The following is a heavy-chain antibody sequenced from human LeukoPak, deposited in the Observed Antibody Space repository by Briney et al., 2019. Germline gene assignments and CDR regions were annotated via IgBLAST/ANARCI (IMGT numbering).Heavy chain of an antibody. J-gene: IGHJ4*02. CDR2: IIPIFGTA. V-gene: IGHV1-69*13. CDR3: ARVVIIGGLWVDY. CDR1: GGTFSSYA. D-gene: IGHD3-3*01. Sequence: ASVKVSCKXSGGTFSSYAISWVRQAPGQGLEWVGGIIPIFGTANYAQKFQGRVTITADESTSTAYMELSSLRSEDTAVYYCARVVIIGGLWVDYWGQGTLVTVSS.